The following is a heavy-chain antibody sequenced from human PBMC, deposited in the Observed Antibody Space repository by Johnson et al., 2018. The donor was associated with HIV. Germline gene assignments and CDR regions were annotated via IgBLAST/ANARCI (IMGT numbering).Heavy chain of an antibody. CDR1: GFTFSSHG. J-gene: IGHJ3*02. CDR3: AKDRGSPGIPAAFDI. Sequence: QVQLVESGGGLVQPGGSLRLSCAASGFTFSSHGMHWVRQAPGKGLDWVSFIRYDGSTKYYAESVKGRFTISRDNSKNTLYLQMNSLRLEDTAVYYFAKDRGSPGIPAAFDIWGQGTIVTVSS. V-gene: IGHV3-30*02. CDR2: IRYDGSTK. D-gene: IGHD1-26*01.